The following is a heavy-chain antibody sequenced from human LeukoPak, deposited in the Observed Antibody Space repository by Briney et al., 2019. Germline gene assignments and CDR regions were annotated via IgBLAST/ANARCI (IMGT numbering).Heavy chain of an antibody. CDR2: ISGSGGST. J-gene: IGHJ4*02. CDR1: GFTFSSYG. CDR3: AKGDYYDSSGYWG. V-gene: IGHV3-23*01. D-gene: IGHD3-22*01. Sequence: GGSLRLSCAASGFTFSSYGMSWVRQAPGKGLEWVSAISGSGGSTYYADSVKGRFTISRDNSKNTLYLQMNSLRAEDTAVYYCAKGDYYDSSGYWGWGQGTLVTVSS.